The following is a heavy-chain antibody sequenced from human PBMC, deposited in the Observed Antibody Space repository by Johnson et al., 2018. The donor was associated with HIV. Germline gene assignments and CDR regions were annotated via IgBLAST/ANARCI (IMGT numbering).Heavy chain of an antibody. D-gene: IGHD2-8*01. J-gene: IGHJ3*02. V-gene: IGHV3-20*04. CDR2: INWNGGRT. CDR3: ARDSNRYAFDI. Sequence: EVQLVESGGTVVRPGGSLRPSCAASGLIFDEYGMNWVRQAPGTGLEWVSIINWNGGRTGYAASVKARFTISRDSAKTSLYLQMNSLRAEDTALYYCARDSNRYAFDIWGQGTMVTVSS. CDR1: GLIFDEYG.